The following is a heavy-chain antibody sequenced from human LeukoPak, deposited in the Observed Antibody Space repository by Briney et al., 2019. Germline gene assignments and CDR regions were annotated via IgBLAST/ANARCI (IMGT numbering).Heavy chain of an antibody. CDR1: GGTFSSYA. CDR3: ARDRVQVATNDDYGMDV. V-gene: IGHV1-69*04. CDR2: IIPILGIA. Sequence: ASVKVSCKASGGTFSSYAISWVRQAPGQGLEWMGRIIPILGIANYAQKFQGRVTITADKSTSTAYMELSSLRSEDTAVYYCARDRVQVATNDDYGMDVWGQGTTVTVSS. D-gene: IGHD5-12*01. J-gene: IGHJ6*02.